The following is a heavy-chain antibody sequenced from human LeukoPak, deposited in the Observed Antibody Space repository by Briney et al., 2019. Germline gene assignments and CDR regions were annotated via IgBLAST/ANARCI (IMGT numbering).Heavy chain of an antibody. D-gene: IGHD2-15*01. Sequence: GGSLRLSCAASGFTFSSYWMSWVRQAPGKGLEWVANIKQDGSEKYYVDSVKGRFTISRDNAKNSLYLQMNSLRAEDTAVYYCARPRRYCSGGSCSCFDYWGQGTLVTVSS. J-gene: IGHJ4*02. CDR2: IKQDGSEK. CDR3: ARPRRYCSGGSCSCFDY. CDR1: GFTFSSYW. V-gene: IGHV3-7*01.